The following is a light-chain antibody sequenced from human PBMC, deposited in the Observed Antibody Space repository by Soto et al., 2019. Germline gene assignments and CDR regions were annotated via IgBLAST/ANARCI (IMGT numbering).Light chain of an antibody. CDR2: LNSDGSH. Sequence: QPVLTQSPSASASLGASVKLTCTLSSGHNSYAIAWHQQQPEKGPRYLMKLNSDGSHNKGDGIPDRFSGSSSGAERYLTISSLQSEDEADYYCQTWGTGIAVFGGGTQLTVL. J-gene: IGLJ7*01. CDR3: QTWGTGIAV. CDR1: SGHNSYA. V-gene: IGLV4-69*01.